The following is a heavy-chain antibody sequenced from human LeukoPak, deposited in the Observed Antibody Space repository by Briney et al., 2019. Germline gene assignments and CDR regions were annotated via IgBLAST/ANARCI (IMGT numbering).Heavy chain of an antibody. J-gene: IGHJ4*02. CDR3: ARVDYGDDSPFDS. D-gene: IGHD4-17*01. CDR2: IYHSGNT. V-gene: IGHV4-38-2*01. Sequence: SVTQSLTCAVSGYSIRSGYHWGWIRQPPGKGLEWMGIIYHSGNTFYNPSLKSRVTISVDTSKNQFFLNLTSVAAADTAVYYCARVDYGDDSPFDSWGQGTLVTVSS. CDR1: GYSIRSGYH.